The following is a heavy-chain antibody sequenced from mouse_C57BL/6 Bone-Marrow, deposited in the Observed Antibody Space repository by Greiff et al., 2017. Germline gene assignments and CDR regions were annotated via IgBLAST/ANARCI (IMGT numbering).Heavy chain of an antibody. CDR3: ARDQGGSPDY. D-gene: IGHD1-1*01. J-gene: IGHJ2*01. V-gene: IGHV5-4*01. CDR1: GFTFSSYA. Sequence: EVKVEESGGGLVKPGGSLKLSCAASGFTFSSYAMSWVRQTPEKRLEWVATISDGGSYTYYPDNVKGRFTISRDNAKNNLYLQMSHLKSEDTAMYYCARDQGGSPDYWGQGTTRTVSS. CDR2: ISDGGSYT.